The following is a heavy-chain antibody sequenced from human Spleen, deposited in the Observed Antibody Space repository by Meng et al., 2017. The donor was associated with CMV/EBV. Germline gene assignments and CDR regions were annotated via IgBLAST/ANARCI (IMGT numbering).Heavy chain of an antibody. V-gene: IGHV1-69*10. CDR1: GGTFSSYA. J-gene: IGHJ4*02. CDR3: AREYSSSSGTFDY. D-gene: IGHD6-6*01. CDR2: IIPILGIG. Sequence: SVKVSCKASGGTFSSYAISWVRQAPGQGLEWMGGIIPILGIGNYAQKFQGRVTITADKSTSTAYMELSSLRSEDTAVYYCAREYSSSSGTFDYWGQGTLVTVSS.